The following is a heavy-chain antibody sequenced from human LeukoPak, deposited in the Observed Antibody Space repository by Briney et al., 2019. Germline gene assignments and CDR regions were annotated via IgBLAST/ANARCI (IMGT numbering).Heavy chain of an antibody. CDR2: MNPNSGNT. CDR1: GCTFTSYD. CDR3: ARSSQYSSGWYYYYMDV. D-gene: IGHD6-19*01. V-gene: IGHV1-8*01. Sequence: ASVKVSCKASGCTFTSYDINWVRQATGQGLEGMGWMNPNSGNTGYAQKFQGRVTMTRNTSISTAYMELSSLRSEDTAVYYCARSSQYSSGWYYYYMDVWGKGTTVTVSS. J-gene: IGHJ6*03.